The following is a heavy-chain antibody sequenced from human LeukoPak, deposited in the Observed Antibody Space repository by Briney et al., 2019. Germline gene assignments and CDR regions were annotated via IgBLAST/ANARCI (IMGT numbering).Heavy chain of an antibody. CDR1: GESVSGFY. CDR3: ARESVYYGSGADY. CDR2: VYYTGST. D-gene: IGHD3-10*01. J-gene: IGHJ4*02. Sequence: SETLSLTCDVSGESVSGFYWNWIRQPPGKGLEWIGYVYYTGSTNYNPSLKSRVTISIDTSKNQFSLKLSSVTAADTAVYYCARESVYYGSGADYWGQGTLVTVSS. V-gene: IGHV4-59*02.